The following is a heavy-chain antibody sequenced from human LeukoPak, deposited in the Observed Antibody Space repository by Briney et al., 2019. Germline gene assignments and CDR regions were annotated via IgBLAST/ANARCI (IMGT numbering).Heavy chain of an antibody. D-gene: IGHD6-13*01. J-gene: IGHJ6*03. CDR3: ARLRKHSSSWYGSGERPSYYYYYMDV. CDR2: IYHSGST. V-gene: IGHV4-4*02. CDR1: GDSISNIHW. Sequence: PSGTLSLTCAVSGDSISNIHWWTWVRQPPGKGLEWIGEIYHSGSTNYNPSLKSRVTISVDTSKNQFSLKLSSVTAADTAVYYCARLRKHSSSWYGSGERPSYYYYYMDVWGKGTTVTISS.